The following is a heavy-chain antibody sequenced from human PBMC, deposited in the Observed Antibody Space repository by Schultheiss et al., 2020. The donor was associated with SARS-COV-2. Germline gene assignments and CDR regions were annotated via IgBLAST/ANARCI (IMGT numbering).Heavy chain of an antibody. V-gene: IGHV1-18*04. J-gene: IGHJ4*02. D-gene: IGHD3-22*01. CDR3: ARNGAARDSSGHYYGY. Sequence: ASVKVSCKASGYTFTGYYMHWVRQAPGQGLEWMGWISAYNGNTNYAQELQGRVTMTTDTSTSTAYMELRSLRSDDTAVYYCARNGAARDSSGHYYGYWGQGTLVTVSS. CDR1: GYTFTGYY. CDR2: ISAYNGNT.